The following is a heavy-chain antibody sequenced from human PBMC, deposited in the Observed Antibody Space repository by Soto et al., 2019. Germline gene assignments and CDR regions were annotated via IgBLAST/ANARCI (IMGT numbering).Heavy chain of an antibody. J-gene: IGHJ6*02. CDR1: GGSISSGDYY. V-gene: IGHV4-30-4*01. D-gene: IGHD1-26*01. Sequence: PSETLSLTCTVSGGSISSGDYYWSWIRQPPGKGLEWIGYIYYSGSTYYNPSLKSRVTISVDTSKNQFSLKLSSVTAADTAVYYCARDGMGATWGDYYYYGMDVWGQGTTVTVSS. CDR2: IYYSGST. CDR3: ARDGMGATWGDYYYYGMDV.